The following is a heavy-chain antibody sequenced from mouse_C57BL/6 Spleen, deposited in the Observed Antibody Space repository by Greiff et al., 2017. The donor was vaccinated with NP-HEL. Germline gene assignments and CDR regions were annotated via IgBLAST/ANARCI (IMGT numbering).Heavy chain of an antibody. J-gene: IGHJ2*01. V-gene: IGHV1-82*01. CDR3: ARRDYSPFDY. CDR2: IYPGDGDT. D-gene: IGHD2-12*01. CDR1: GYAFSSSW. Sequence: QVQLKQSGPELVKPGASVKISCKASGYAFSSSWMNWVKQRPGKGLEWIGRIYPGDGDTNYNGKFKGKATLTADKSSSTAYMQLSSLTSEDSAVYFCARRDYSPFDYWGQGTTLTVSS.